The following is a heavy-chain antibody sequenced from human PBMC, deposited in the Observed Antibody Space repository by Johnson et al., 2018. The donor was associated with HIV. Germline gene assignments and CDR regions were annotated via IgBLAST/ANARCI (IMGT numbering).Heavy chain of an antibody. V-gene: IGHV3-30-3*01. J-gene: IGHJ3*02. CDR1: SYA. Sequence: SYAMHWVRQAPGKGLEWVAVISYDGSNKYYADSVKGRFTISRDNSKNTLYLQMNSLRAEDTAVYYCADSSPFYAFDIWGQGTMVTVSS. CDR3: ADSSPFYAFDI. CDR2: ISYDGSNK. D-gene: IGHD6-13*01.